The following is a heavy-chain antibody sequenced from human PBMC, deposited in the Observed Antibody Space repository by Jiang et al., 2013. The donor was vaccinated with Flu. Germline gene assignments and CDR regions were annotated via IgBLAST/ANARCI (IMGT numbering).Heavy chain of an antibody. CDR2: FSNSGST. D-gene: IGHD2-21*02. CDR1: GGSISDYY. J-gene: IGHJ4*02. CDR3: ARADLVVTAPLLFDY. Sequence: GSGLVKPSETLSLTCTVSGGSISDYYWSWIRQPPGKGLEWIGHFSNSGSTNYNASFKSRVTTSVDLSRNQFSLKLTSVTAADTAVYYCARADLVVTAPLLFDYWGQGTLVTVSS. V-gene: IGHV4-59*01.